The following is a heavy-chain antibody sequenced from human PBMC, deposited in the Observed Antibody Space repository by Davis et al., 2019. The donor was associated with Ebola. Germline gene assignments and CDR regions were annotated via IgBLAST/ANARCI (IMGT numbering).Heavy chain of an antibody. CDR3: AREYTSRYYGMDV. D-gene: IGHD6-13*01. Sequence: ASVKVSCKASGYSFKNYAISWVRQAPGQGLEWMGWISAYNGNTNYAQKLQGRVTMTTDTSTSTAYMELRSLRSDDTAVYYCAREYTSRYYGMDVWGQGTTVTVSS. V-gene: IGHV1-18*01. CDR1: GYSFKNYA. CDR2: ISAYNGNT. J-gene: IGHJ6*02.